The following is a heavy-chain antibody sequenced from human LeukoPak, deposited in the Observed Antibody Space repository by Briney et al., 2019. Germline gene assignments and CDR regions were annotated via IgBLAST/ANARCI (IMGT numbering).Heavy chain of an antibody. D-gene: IGHD5-18*01. CDR2: ISGNGGST. V-gene: IGHV3-23*01. CDR1: GFTFSSYA. J-gene: IGHJ4*02. CDR3: AKTRIQLWYFDY. Sequence: GGSLRLSCAASGFTFSSYAMSWVRQAPGKGLEWVSAISGNGGSTYYADSVKGRFTISRDNSKNTLYLQMNSLRAEDTAVYYCAKTRIQLWYFDYWGQGTLVTVSS.